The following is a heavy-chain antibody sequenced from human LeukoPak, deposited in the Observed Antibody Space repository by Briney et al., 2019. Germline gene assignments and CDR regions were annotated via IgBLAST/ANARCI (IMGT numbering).Heavy chain of an antibody. V-gene: IGHV3-7*01. D-gene: IGHD3-22*01. J-gene: IGHJ4*02. CDR3: ARGDYYDSSGNYYFDF. Sequence: PGGSLRLSCLASGFTFSRHYMAWVRQAPGEGLEWVASIKQDGSETFYADSVKGRITISRDNAENSLYLQMNSLRAEDTAVYYCARGDYYDSSGNYYFDFWDQGTLVTVSS. CDR2: IKQDGSET. CDR1: GFTFSRHY.